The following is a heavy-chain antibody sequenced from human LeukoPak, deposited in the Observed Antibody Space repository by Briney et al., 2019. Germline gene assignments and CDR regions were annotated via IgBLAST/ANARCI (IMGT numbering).Heavy chain of an antibody. V-gene: IGHV3-11*04. J-gene: IGHJ4*02. Sequence: SSSSGSTIYYADSVKGRFTISRDNAKNSLYLQMNSLRAEDTAVYYCASLFCFNGVCYFDYWGQGTLVTVSS. CDR2: SSSSGSTI. D-gene: IGHD2-8*01. CDR3: ASLFCFNGVCYFDY.